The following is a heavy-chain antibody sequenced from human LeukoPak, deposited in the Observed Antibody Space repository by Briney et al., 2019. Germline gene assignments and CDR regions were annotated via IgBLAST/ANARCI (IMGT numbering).Heavy chain of an antibody. V-gene: IGHV3-74*01. Sequence: GGSPRLSCAASGFTFSNHWMHWVRQAPGKGLMWVSRINRGGSRTDYADSVKGRFTISRDDAKNTLYLQLNSLRAEDTAVYFCARGGSDTAMAHDYWGQGTLVTVSS. CDR1: GFTFSNHW. CDR2: INRGGSRT. CDR3: ARGGSDTAMAHDY. J-gene: IGHJ4*02. D-gene: IGHD5-18*01.